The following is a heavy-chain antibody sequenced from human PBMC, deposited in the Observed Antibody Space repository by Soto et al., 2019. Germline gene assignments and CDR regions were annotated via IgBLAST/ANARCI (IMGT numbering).Heavy chain of an antibody. V-gene: IGHV1-69*06. Sequence: QVQLVQSGAEATKPGSSVKVSCKTSGGTFSSYAISWVRQAPGQGLEWMGGIVPLFRTTNYAQKFQGRVTITADTSTYKVYMELSGLRSGDTAVYYCARGGYSSTWSNLLDRSGLDVWGQGTTVTVSS. J-gene: IGHJ6*02. CDR2: IVPLFRTT. D-gene: IGHD6-13*01. CDR1: GGTFSSYA. CDR3: ARGGYSSTWSNLLDRSGLDV.